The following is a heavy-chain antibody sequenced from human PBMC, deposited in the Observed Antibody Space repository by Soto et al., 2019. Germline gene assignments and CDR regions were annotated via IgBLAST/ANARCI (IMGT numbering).Heavy chain of an antibody. Sequence: SETLSLTCTVSGGSISSYYWSWIRQPAGKGLEWIGRIYTSGSTNYNPSLKSRVTMSVDTSKNQFSLKLSSVTAADTAVYYCARDRRYCSGGSRYMVWFDPWGQGNPGHRLL. D-gene: IGHD2-15*01. J-gene: IGHJ5*02. CDR1: GGSISSYY. CDR3: ARDRRYCSGGSRYMVWFDP. CDR2: IYTSGST. V-gene: IGHV4-4*07.